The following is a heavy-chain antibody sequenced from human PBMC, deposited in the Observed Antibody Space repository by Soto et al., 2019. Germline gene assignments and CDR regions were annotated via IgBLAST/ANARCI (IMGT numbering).Heavy chain of an antibody. CDR3: AIYLNDTRGFYYDS. V-gene: IGHV4-30-4*01. Sequence: SETLSLTCSVSGGSISRVDYYWSWIRQPPGKGLEWIGYIYYSGTTYYNPSLKSRLTISVDTSKNHFSLKLSSVSAADTAVYFCAIYLNDTRGFYYDSWCQGVLVTGSS. CDR2: IYYSGTT. D-gene: IGHD3-22*01. CDR1: GGSISRVDYY. J-gene: IGHJ4*02.